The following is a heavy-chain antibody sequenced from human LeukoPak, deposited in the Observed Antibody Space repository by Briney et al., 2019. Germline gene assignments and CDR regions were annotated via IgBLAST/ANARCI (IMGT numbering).Heavy chain of an antibody. CDR1: GYSFTGYW. CDR3: ARREGDWFDP. V-gene: IGHV5-10-1*01. CDR2: IDPSDSYT. J-gene: IGHJ5*02. Sequence: GESLKISCQGSGYSFTGYWISWVRQMPGKGLEWMGRIDPSDSYTNYSPSFQGHVTISADKSISTAYLQWSSLKASDTAMYYCARREGDWFDPWGQGTLVTVSS.